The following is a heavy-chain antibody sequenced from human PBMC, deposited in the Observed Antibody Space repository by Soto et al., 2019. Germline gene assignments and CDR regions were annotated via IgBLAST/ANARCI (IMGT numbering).Heavy chain of an antibody. D-gene: IGHD3-22*01. J-gene: IGHJ3*02. CDR2: IYPGDSDT. CDR1: GYSFTSYW. V-gene: IGHV5-51*01. Sequence: GESLKISCKGSGYSFTSYWIGWVRQMPGKGLEWMGIIYPGDSDTRYSPSFQGQVTISADKSISTAYLQWSSLKASDTAMYYCAWAAVLTMTLPPDAFDIWGQGTMVTVSS. CDR3: AWAAVLTMTLPPDAFDI.